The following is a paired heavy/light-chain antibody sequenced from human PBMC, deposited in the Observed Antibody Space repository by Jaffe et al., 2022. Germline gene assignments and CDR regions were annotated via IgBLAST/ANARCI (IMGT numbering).Heavy chain of an antibody. V-gene: IGHV3-21*02. Sequence: EVQVVESGGGLVRPGGSLRLSCAASGFNVSSHSMNWVRLAPGKGLEWVSSISTGSSYRYYTDSVQGRFTVSRDNAKNSVYLHMDSLRGDDTAIYYCARDSANWHAYGDYVQGDSFDMWGRGTMVTVSS. CDR2: ISTGSSYR. D-gene: IGHD4-17*01. CDR1: GFNVSSHS. CDR3: ARDSANWHAYGDYVQGDSFDM. J-gene: IGHJ3*02.
Light chain of an antibody. CDR1: SSDIGTGYD. CDR2: GNT. Sequence: HSVLTQPPSVSGAPGQRVTIYCTGSSSDIGTGYDVHWYQHLPGTAPKLLIFGNTNRPSGVPDRFSGSKSGTSASLAITGLQAEDEADYYCQSYDSRLSGSIFGTGTKVTVL. J-gene: IGLJ1*01. CDR3: QSYDSRLSGSI. V-gene: IGLV1-40*01.